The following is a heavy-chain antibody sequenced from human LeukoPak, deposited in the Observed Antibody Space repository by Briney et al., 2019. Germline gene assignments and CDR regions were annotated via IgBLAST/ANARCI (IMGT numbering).Heavy chain of an antibody. CDR3: ARAGEPKSGSYPYYFDY. J-gene: IGHJ4*02. D-gene: IGHD1-26*01. V-gene: IGHV3-30*04. CDR2: ISYDGSNK. Sequence: PGGSLRLSCAASGFTFTSYTMHWVRQAPCKGLEWVVVISYDGSNKYYADSVKGRFTISRDNSKNTLYLQMNSLRAEDTAVYYCARAGEPKSGSYPYYFDYWGQGTLVTVSS. CDR1: GFTFTSYT.